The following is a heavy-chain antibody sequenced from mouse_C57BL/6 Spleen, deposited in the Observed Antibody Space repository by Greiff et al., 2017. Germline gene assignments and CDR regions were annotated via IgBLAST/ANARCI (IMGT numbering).Heavy chain of an antibody. CDR1: GFSLTSYG. J-gene: IGHJ3*01. CDR3: ASRIYYYGSGFAY. D-gene: IGHD1-1*01. Sequence: VQRVESGPGLVAPSQSLSITCTVSGFSLTSYGVDWVRQPPGKGLEWLGVIWGGGSTNYNSALMSRLSISKDNSKSHVFLKMNRQQAYDTAMYYCASRIYYYGSGFAYWGQGTLVTVSA. V-gene: IGHV2-9*01. CDR2: IWGGGST.